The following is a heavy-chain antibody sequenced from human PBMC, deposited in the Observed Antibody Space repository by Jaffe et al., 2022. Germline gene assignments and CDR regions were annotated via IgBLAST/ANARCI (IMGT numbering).Heavy chain of an antibody. CDR3: ARLDSTPRAFDI. Sequence: EVQLVESGGGLVQPGGSLRLSCAASGFTFSSYEMNWVRQAPGKGLEWVSYISSSGSTIYYADSVKGRFTISRDNAKNSLYLQMNSLRAEDTAVYYCARLDSTPRAFDIWGQGTMVTVSS. V-gene: IGHV3-48*03. CDR2: ISSSGSTI. CDR1: GFTFSSYE. J-gene: IGHJ3*02. D-gene: IGHD3-22*01.